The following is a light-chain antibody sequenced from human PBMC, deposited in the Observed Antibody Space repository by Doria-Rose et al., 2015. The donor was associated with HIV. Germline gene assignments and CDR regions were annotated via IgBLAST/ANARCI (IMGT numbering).Light chain of an antibody. V-gene: IGKV4-1*01. Sequence: DIQVTQSPESLGMSLGERATLNCKSNQSLLYTSKNYLACYQQKPGQPPKLLIYWASTRQSGVPARCSGSGSGTDFTLTISSLEAEGVAVYYCQQYYDTPSFGPGTTVDIK. CDR2: WAS. CDR1: QSLLYTSKNY. J-gene: IGKJ3*01. CDR3: QQYYDTPS.